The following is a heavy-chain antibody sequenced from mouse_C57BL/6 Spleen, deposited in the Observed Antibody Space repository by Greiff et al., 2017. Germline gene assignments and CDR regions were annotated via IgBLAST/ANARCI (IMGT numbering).Heavy chain of an antibody. Sequence: EVKLVESGGGLVQPKGSLKLSCAASGFSFNTYAMNWVRQAPGKGLEWVARIRSKSNNYATYYADSVKDRFTISRDDSESMLYLQMNNLKTEDTAMYYCVRPSYDGYYFDYWGQGTTLTVSS. D-gene: IGHD2-3*01. CDR3: VRPSYDGYYFDY. CDR1: GFSFNTYA. CDR2: IRSKSNNYAT. V-gene: IGHV10-1*01. J-gene: IGHJ2*01.